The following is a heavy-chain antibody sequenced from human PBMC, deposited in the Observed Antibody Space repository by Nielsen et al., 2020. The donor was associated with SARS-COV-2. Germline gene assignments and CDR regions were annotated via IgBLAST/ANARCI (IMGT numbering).Heavy chain of an antibody. CDR3: ARDGGYCSGGSCYGVLDY. D-gene: IGHD2-15*01. J-gene: IGHJ4*02. CDR1: GFTFSSYA. CDR2: ILYDGSNK. Sequence: GESLKISCAASGFTFSSYAMHWVRQAPGKGLEWVAVILYDGSNKYYADSVKGRFTISRDNSKNTLYLQMNSLRAEDTAVYYCARDGGYCSGGSCYGVLDYWGQGTLVTVSS. V-gene: IGHV3-30-3*01.